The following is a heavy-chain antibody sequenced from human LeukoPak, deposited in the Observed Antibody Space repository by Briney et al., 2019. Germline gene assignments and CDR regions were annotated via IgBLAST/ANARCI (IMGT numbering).Heavy chain of an antibody. D-gene: IGHD2-2*01. CDR1: GGSISSHY. J-gene: IGHJ4*02. Sequence: PSETLSLTCTDSGGSISSHYWSWIRQPPGKGLEWIGYIYYSGSTNYNPSLKSRVTISVDTSKNQFSLKLSSVTAADTAVYYCARGRYQLLGSFDYWGQGTLVTVSS. CDR2: IYYSGST. CDR3: ARGRYQLLGSFDY. V-gene: IGHV4-59*11.